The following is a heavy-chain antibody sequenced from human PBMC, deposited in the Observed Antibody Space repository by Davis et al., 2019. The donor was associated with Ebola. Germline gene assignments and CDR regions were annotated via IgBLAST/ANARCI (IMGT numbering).Heavy chain of an antibody. Sequence: GESLKISCAASGFTFSSYAMSWVRQAPEKGLEWVSAISGSGGSTYYADSVKGRFTISRDNSKNTLYLQMNSLRAEDTAVYYCAKAFVVSVAGTGGWFDPWGQGTLVAVSS. CDR2: ISGSGGST. CDR3: AKAFVVSVAGTGGWFDP. D-gene: IGHD6-19*01. CDR1: GFTFSSYA. V-gene: IGHV3-23*01. J-gene: IGHJ5*02.